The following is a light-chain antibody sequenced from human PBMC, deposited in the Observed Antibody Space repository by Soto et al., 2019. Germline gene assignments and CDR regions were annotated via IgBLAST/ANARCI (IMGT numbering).Light chain of an antibody. Sequence: DIPLTQSPSFLSASVGDRVTITCRASQGISSYLAWYQQKPGKAPKLLIYGASTLQSGVPSRFSGSGSGPEFTLTISSLQPEDFATYYCQQLNSYPLTFGPGTKVDIK. CDR2: GAS. J-gene: IGKJ3*01. V-gene: IGKV1-9*01. CDR1: QGISSY. CDR3: QQLNSYPLT.